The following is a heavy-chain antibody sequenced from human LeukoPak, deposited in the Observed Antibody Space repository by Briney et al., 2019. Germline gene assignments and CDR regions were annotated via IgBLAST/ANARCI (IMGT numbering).Heavy chain of an antibody. CDR3: AREGYYGSGSPPSLYFDY. CDR2: IYSGGST. D-gene: IGHD3-10*01. V-gene: IGHV3-53*01. CDR1: GFTVSSNY. J-gene: IGHJ4*02. Sequence: GGSLRLSCAASGFTVSSNYMSWVRQAPGKGLEWVSVIYSGGSTYYADSVKGRFTISRDNSKNTLYLQMNSLRAEDTAVYYCAREGYYGSGSPPSLYFDYWGQGTLVTVSS.